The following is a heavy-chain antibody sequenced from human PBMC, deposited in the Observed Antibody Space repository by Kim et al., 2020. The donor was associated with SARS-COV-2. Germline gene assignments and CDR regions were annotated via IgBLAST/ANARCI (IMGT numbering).Heavy chain of an antibody. D-gene: IGHD3-10*01. CDR2: INTNTGNP. Sequence: ASVKVSCKASGYTFTSYAMNWVRQAPGQGLEWMGWINTNTGNPTYAQGFTGRFVFSLDTSVSTAYLQISSLKAEDTAVYYCARAGEELLWFRELVSPGYWGQGTLVTVSS. CDR1: GYTFTSYA. CDR3: ARAGEELLWFRELVSPGY. V-gene: IGHV7-4-1*02. J-gene: IGHJ4*02.